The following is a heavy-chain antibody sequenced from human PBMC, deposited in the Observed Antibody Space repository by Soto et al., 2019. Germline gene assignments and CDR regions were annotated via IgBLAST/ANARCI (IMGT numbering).Heavy chain of an antibody. Sequence: GGSLRLSCAASGFSFRTYGMHWVRQAPGKGLEWVAVISYDGSNKYYADSVKGRFTISRDNSKNTLYLQMNSLRAEDTAVYYCAKEEYYYGSGSYYPGMDVWGQGTTVTVSS. V-gene: IGHV3-30*18. CDR3: AKEEYYYGSGSYYPGMDV. CDR2: ISYDGSNK. J-gene: IGHJ6*02. CDR1: GFSFRTYG. D-gene: IGHD3-10*01.